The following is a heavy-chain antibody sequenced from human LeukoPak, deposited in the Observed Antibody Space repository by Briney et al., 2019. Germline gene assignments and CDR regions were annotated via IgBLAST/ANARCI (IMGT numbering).Heavy chain of an antibody. CDR2: IREDGNEK. D-gene: IGHD1-26*01. V-gene: IGHV3-7*01. CDR1: GFTFSNFW. J-gene: IGHJ4*02. CDR3: AMGVYPLDH. Sequence: HPGGSLRLSCAASGFTFSNFWMTWVRQAPGKGLEWVANIREDGNEKYYVDSVKGRFTISRDNAKNSLYLQMNSLRAEDTAVYYCAMGVYPLDHWAQGTLVTV.